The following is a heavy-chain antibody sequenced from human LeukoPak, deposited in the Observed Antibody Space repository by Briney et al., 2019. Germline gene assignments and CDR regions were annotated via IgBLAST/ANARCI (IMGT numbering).Heavy chain of an antibody. D-gene: IGHD5-12*01. J-gene: IGHJ4*02. CDR1: GYTFTNYW. Sequence: GESLKISCKGSGYTFTNYWIAWVRQMPGKGLEWMGRIDPSDSYTNYSPSFQGHVTIPADKSISTAYLQWSSLKASDTAMYYCARRTEAGVATMDDYWGQGTLVTVSS. CDR2: IDPSDSYT. CDR3: ARRTEAGVATMDDY. V-gene: IGHV5-10-1*01.